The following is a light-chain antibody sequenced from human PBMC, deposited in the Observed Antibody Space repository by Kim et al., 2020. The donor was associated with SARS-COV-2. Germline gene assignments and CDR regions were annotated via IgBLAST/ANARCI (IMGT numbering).Light chain of an antibody. J-gene: IGKJ1*01. CDR2: AAS. CDR1: QDISNY. Sequence: DIQMTQSPSSLSASVGDRVTITCRASQDISNYLAWFQLKPGKAPKLLIYAASALQPGVPSRFSGSGSGTDFTLTVTSLQPEDVATYYCHTCDSGPWTFGQGTKVDIK. CDR3: HTCDSGPWT. V-gene: IGKV1-27*01.